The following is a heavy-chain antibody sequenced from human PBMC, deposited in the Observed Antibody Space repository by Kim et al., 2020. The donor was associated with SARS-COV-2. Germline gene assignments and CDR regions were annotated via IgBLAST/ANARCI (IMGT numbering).Heavy chain of an antibody. D-gene: IGHD2-8*01. CDR3: AREGMVYANLDY. CDR2: ISYDGSNK. CDR1: GFTFSSYA. J-gene: IGHJ4*02. V-gene: IGHV3-30*04. Sequence: GGSLRLSCAASGFTFSSYAMHWVRQAPGKGLEWVAVISYDGSNKYYADSVKGRFTISRDNSKNTLYLQMNSLRAEDTAVYYCAREGMVYANLDYWGQGTLVTVSS.